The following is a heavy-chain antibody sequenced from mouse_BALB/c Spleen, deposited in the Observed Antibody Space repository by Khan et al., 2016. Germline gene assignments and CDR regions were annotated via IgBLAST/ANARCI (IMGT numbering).Heavy chain of an antibody. CDR3: ARSSKVEPSWFAY. Sequence: EVELVESGGGFVQPGGSLRLSCATSGFTFTDYYMSWFRQPPGKALEWLGFYRNKAIDYTIEYSPSVKVRFTISRDNYQCILYLKMNTVRSEYRATYHCARSSKVEPSWFAYWGQGTLVTVSA. V-gene: IGHV7-3*02. CDR2: YRNKAIDYTI. J-gene: IGHJ3*01. CDR1: GFTFTDYY. D-gene: IGHD1-1*01.